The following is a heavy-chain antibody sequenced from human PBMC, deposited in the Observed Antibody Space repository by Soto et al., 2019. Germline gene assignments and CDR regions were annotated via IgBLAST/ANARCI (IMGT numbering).Heavy chain of an antibody. CDR1: GFTFSMYA. V-gene: IGHV3-23*01. Sequence: EVQLLESGGGLVQPGGSLRLSCEASGFTFSMYAITWVRQAPAKGLEWVSAITGSTTDTDYADSVKGRFIISRDNCKNTVYLQMNSLRAEDTAVYFCEKERGPRWKVGAPPGDYLDSWGRGTLVTVSS. D-gene: IGHD1-26*01. J-gene: IGHJ4*02. CDR3: EKERGPRWKVGAPPGDYLDS. CDR2: ITGSTTDT.